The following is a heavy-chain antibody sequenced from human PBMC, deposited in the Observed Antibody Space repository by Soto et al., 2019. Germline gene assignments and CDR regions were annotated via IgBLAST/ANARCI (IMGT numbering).Heavy chain of an antibody. J-gene: IGHJ3*01. CDR1: GGTFSNYA. D-gene: IGHD2-15*01. CDR3: ASGEGLVVRPKKDGFDF. CDR2: IIPPFGTT. Sequence: QVRLVQSGAEVRKPGSSVRVSCKASGGTFSNYAFSWVRQAPGQGLEWMGAIIPPFGTTRYAQKFQGRFTITADDTTSTAYKDQSGLRSEETTMYYCASGEGLVVRPKKDGFDFWGQGTMVTVSA. V-gene: IGHV1-69*01.